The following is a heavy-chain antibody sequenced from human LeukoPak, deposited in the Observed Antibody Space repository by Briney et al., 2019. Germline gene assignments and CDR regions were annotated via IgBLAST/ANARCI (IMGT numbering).Heavy chain of an antibody. V-gene: IGHV4-59*08. CDR1: GGSIGTCY. D-gene: IGHD3-16*02. CDR3: ARHIGGGIEDMDV. Sequence: SETLSLTCTVSGGSIGTCYWSWLRQSPGEGLEWIGYIYVTGSRYNPYLQSRVTISVDRSRNQFFLKMSSVTAADTAVYYCARHIGGGIEDMDVWGKGTKVIVSS. J-gene: IGHJ6*03. CDR2: IYVTGS.